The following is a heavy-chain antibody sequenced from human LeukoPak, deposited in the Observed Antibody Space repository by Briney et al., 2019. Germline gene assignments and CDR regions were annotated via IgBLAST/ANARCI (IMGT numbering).Heavy chain of an antibody. V-gene: IGHV3-48*04. J-gene: IGHJ6*04. CDR2: ISLSSSSI. D-gene: IGHD3-10*02. CDR1: GFTFSHYG. CDR3: AELGITMIGGV. Sequence: GGSLRLSCAASGFTFSHYGMHWVRQAPGKGLEWVSYISLSSSSIYYADSLKGRFTISRDNAKNSLYLQMNSLRAEDTAVYYCAELGITMIGGVWGKGTTVTISS.